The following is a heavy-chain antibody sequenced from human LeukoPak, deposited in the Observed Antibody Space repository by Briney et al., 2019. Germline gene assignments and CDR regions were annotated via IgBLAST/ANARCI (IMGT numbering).Heavy chain of an antibody. Sequence: GGSLRLSCTASGFTFRNAWMSWVRQAPGKGLEWVGRIGSETDDGTTDYAAPVKGRVTISRDDSKNTLYLQMHSLNTEDTAIYYCTTNVLRWELFDYWGQGTLVTVSS. CDR3: TTNVLRWELFDY. J-gene: IGHJ4*02. V-gene: IGHV3-15*04. CDR1: GFTFRNAW. CDR2: IGSETDDGTT. D-gene: IGHD1-26*01.